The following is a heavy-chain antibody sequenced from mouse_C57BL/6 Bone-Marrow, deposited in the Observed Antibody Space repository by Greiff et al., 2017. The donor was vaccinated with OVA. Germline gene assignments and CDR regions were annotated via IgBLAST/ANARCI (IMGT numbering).Heavy chain of an antibody. Sequence: VQLQQPGAELVKPGASVKLSCKASGYTFTSYWMQWVKQRPGQGLEWIGEIDPSDSYTNYNQKFKGKATLTVDTSSSTAYMQLSSLTSEDSAVYYCARPYYYGDYWGQGTSVTVSS. V-gene: IGHV1-50*01. CDR3: ARPYYYGDY. J-gene: IGHJ4*01. CDR2: IDPSDSYT. D-gene: IGHD1-1*01. CDR1: GYTFTSYW.